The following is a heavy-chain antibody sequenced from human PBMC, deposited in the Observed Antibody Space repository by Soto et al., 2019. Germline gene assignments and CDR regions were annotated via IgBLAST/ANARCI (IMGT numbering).Heavy chain of an antibody. V-gene: IGHV3-74*01. J-gene: IGHJ3*02. CDR1: GFTFSSYW. D-gene: IGHD7-27*01. CDR2: INSDGSST. CDR3: ASVSLTGDAFDI. Sequence: GGSLRLSCAASGFTFSSYWMHWVRQAPGKGLVWVSRINSDGSSTSYADSVKGRFTISRDNAKNTLYLQMNSLRAEDTAVYYCASVSLTGDAFDIWGQGTMVTVSS.